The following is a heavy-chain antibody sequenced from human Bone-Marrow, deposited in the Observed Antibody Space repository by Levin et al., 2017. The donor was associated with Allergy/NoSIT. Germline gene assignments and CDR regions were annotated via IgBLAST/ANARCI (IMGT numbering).Heavy chain of an antibody. CDR1: GGSISSGGYY. V-gene: IGHV4-31*03. Sequence: SETLSLTCTVSGGSISSGGYYWSWIRQHPGKGLEWIGYIYYSGSTYYNPSLKSRVTISVDTSKNQFSLKLSSVTAADTAVYYCARAPGSGYDFDYWGQGTLVTVSS. CDR2: IYYSGST. D-gene: IGHD5-12*01. CDR3: ARAPGSGYDFDY. J-gene: IGHJ4*02.